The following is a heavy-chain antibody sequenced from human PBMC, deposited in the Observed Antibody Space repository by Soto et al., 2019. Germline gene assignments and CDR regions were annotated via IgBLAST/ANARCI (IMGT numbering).Heavy chain of an antibody. D-gene: IGHD3-22*01. CDR1: GFTYSKHA. CDR2: ISGNGGRT. V-gene: IGHV3-23*01. Sequence: PGGSLRLSCAASGFTYSKHAMTWVRQAPGKGLEWVATISGNGGRTYYADSVKGRFIISRDNSRNLVHLQMNSLTSDDTAVYYCARGFFYDSSGSSLYYFDYWGQGTLVTVSS. CDR3: ARGFFYDSSGSSLYYFDY. J-gene: IGHJ4*02.